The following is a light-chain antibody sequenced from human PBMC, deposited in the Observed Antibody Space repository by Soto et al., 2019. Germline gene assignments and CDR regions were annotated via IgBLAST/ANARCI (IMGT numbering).Light chain of an antibody. J-gene: IGKJ1*01. V-gene: IGKV3-11*01. CDR3: QQYNNWPWT. Sequence: EIVLTQSPATLSLSPGERATLSCRASQSVSSYLAWYQQKPGQAPRLLIYDASNRATGIPARFSGSGSGTDFTLTISRLEPEDFAVYYCQQYNNWPWTFGQGTKVDI. CDR1: QSVSSY. CDR2: DAS.